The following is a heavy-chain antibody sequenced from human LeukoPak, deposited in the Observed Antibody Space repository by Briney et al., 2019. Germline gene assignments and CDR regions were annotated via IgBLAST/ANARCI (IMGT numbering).Heavy chain of an antibody. D-gene: IGHD3-10*01. J-gene: IGHJ6*01. Sequence: VRCLRLSCAPSMVTFSIDSIGAGRPGLRGGRGWGSGISFDVSKTYYVDPAKRPFTISRDNSKKTLYLQMNSLRAEDKAVYYCAKDYKEVLWFGASEGMDVWGQG. CDR3: AKDYKEVLWFGASEGMDV. V-gene: IGHV3-30*18. CDR1: MVTFSIDS. CDR2: ISFDVSKT.